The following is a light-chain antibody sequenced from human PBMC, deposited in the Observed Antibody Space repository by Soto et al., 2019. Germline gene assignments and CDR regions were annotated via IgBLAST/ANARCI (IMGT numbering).Light chain of an antibody. J-gene: IGLJ2*01. CDR3: ASYSAISDFV. CDR2: DVT. V-gene: IGLV2-14*03. Sequence: QSVLTQPASVSGSPGHSISIFCTGTSNDVGAYNYVSWYQLHPGKAPKVIIHDVTNRPSGVSNRSSGSKSGNTASLTISGLRAEDEADYFCASYSAISDFVFGSGTKLTVL. CDR1: SNDVGAYNY.